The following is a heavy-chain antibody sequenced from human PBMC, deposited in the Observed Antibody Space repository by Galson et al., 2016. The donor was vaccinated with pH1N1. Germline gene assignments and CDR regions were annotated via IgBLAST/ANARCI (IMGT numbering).Heavy chain of an antibody. Sequence: SETLSLTCSVSGASMKSYYWSWIRHPAEKTLEWIGRVHMTGGITYNPSLKSRVTMSVETSKNQLSLTLTSVTAADTAVYFCARVDFGGKLGDWGQGTQVTVSS. CDR1: GASMKSYY. CDR2: VHMTGGI. V-gene: IGHV4-4*07. J-gene: IGHJ4*02. D-gene: IGHD3-10*01. CDR3: ARVDFGGKLGD.